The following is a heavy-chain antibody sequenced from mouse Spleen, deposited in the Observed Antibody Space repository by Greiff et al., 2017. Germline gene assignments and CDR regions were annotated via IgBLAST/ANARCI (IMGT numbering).Heavy chain of an antibody. V-gene: IGHV7-3*02. J-gene: IGHJ1*01. Sequence: EVMLVESGGGLVQPGGSLRLSCATSGFTFTDYYMSWVRQPPGKALEWLGFIRNKANGYTTEYSASVKGRFTISRDNSQSILYLQMNTLRAEDSATYYCARDRLSYWYFDVWGAGTTVTVSS. CDR2: IRNKANGYTT. CDR1: GFTFTDYY. CDR3: ARDRLSYWYFDV.